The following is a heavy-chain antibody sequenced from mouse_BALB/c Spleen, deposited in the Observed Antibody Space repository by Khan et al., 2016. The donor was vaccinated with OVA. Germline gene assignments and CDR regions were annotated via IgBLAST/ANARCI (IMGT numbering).Heavy chain of an antibody. Sequence: DLVKPGASVKLSCKASDYTFTSFWINWIKQRPGQGLEWVGHIGPGSGDTYYNEIFKGKATLTVDTSSSTAYIQLSSLSSEDSAGYFCARSNYYGSSLYAMDYWGQGTSVTVSS. D-gene: IGHD1-1*01. CDR2: IGPGSGDT. CDR3: ARSNYYGSSLYAMDY. CDR1: DYTFTSFW. J-gene: IGHJ4*01. V-gene: IGHV1S41*01.